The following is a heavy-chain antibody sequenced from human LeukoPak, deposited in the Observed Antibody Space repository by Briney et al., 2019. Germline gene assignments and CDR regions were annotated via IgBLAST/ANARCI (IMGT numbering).Heavy chain of an antibody. J-gene: IGHJ3*02. CDR3: AKATILWWYAFDI. CDR2: ISGSGGST. CDR1: GFTFSSYG. D-gene: IGHD2-21*01. Sequence: GGSLRLSCAASGFTFSSYGMSWVRQAPGKGLEWVSAISGSGGSTYYADSVKGRFTISRDNSKNTLYLQMNSLRAEDTAVYYCAKATILWWYAFDIWGQGTMVTVSS. V-gene: IGHV3-23*01.